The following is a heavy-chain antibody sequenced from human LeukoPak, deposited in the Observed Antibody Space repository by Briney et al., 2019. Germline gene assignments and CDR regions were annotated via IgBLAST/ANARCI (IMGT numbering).Heavy chain of an antibody. CDR3: ARGTRVVQLRAYYFDY. CDR1: GGSISSYY. CDR2: IYYSGST. D-gene: IGHD6-13*01. V-gene: IGHV4-59*01. J-gene: IGHJ4*02. Sequence: PSETLSLTCTVSGGSISSYYWSWIRQPPGKGLEWIGYIYYSGSTNYNPSLKSRVTISVDTSKNQFSLKLSSVTAADTAVYYCARGTRVVQLRAYYFDYWGQGTLVTVSS.